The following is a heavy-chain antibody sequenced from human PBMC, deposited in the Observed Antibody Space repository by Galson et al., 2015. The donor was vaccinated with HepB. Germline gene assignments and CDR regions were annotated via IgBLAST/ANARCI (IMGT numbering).Heavy chain of an antibody. Sequence: TLSLTCSVSGVSIRSAGNYWSWIRQHPGKGLEWIAYMYNTGSTFHNPSLKSRVSISGDSSKNQFSLNLNSVTAADTAVYYCTRGDMAAAGLEDWGQGTLVTVSS. D-gene: IGHD6-13*01. CDR3: TRGDMAAAGLED. CDR2: MYNTGST. V-gene: IGHV4-31*03. J-gene: IGHJ4*02. CDR1: GVSIRSAGNY.